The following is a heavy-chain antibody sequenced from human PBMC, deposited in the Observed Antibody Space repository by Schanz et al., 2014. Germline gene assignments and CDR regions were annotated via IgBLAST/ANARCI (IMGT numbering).Heavy chain of an antibody. CDR1: GGSINSYY. V-gene: IGHV4-59*06. CDR3: ARERDALDI. Sequence: QVQLQESGPGLVKPSETLSLTCTVSGGSINSYYWTWIRQHPGKGLEWIGYIYYRGSTYYNPSLKSRVTISTDMSRNQFSLRPKSVTAADTALYYCARERDALDIWGQGTMVIVSS. CDR2: IYYRGST. J-gene: IGHJ3*02.